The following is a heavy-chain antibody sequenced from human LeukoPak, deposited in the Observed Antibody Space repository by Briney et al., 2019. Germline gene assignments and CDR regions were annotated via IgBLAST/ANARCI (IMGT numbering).Heavy chain of an antibody. J-gene: IGHJ4*02. CDR3: ARDYYDSSGYYPFWYY. D-gene: IGHD3-22*01. CDR1: GFTVSSNY. CDR2: IYSGGGT. V-gene: IGHV3-53*01. Sequence: GGSLRLSCAASGFTVSSNYMSWVRQAPGKGLEWVSVIYSGGGTYYADSVKGRFTISRDNSKNTLYLQMNSLRAEDTAVYYCARDYYDSSGYYPFWYYWGQGTLVTVSS.